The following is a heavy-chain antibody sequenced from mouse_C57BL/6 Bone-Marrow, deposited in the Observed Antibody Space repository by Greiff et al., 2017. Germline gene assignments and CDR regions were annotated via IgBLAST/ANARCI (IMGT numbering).Heavy chain of an antibody. D-gene: IGHD2-4*01. J-gene: IGHJ4*01. Sequence: VQLQQSGAELVKPGASVKLSCKASGYTFTEYTIHWVKQRSGQGLEWIGWFYPGSGSIKYNEKFKDKATLTADESSSTVYMELSRLTSEDSAVYFCARHPYYDYDLYYAMDYWGQGTSVTVSS. CDR2: FYPGSGSI. V-gene: IGHV1-62-2*01. CDR3: ARHPYYDYDLYYAMDY. CDR1: GYTFTEYT.